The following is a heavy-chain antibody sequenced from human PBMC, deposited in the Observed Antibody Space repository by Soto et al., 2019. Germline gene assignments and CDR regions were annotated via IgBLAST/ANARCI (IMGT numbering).Heavy chain of an antibody. CDR3: ASSPLGGYDFWSGYYYG. Sequence: GSLRLSCAASGFTFSSYWMHWVRQAPGKGLVWVSRINSDGSSTSYADSVKGRFTISRDNAKNTLYLQMNSPRAEDTAVYYCASSPLGGYDFWSGYYYGWGKGTTVTVSS. CDR2: INSDGSST. V-gene: IGHV3-74*01. D-gene: IGHD3-3*01. CDR1: GFTFSSYW. J-gene: IGHJ6*04.